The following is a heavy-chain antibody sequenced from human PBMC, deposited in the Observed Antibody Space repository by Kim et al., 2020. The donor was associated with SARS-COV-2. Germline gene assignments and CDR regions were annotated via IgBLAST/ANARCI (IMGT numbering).Heavy chain of an antibody. Sequence: SETLSLTCTVSGGSISGYYWSWIRQPPGKGLEWIGYIYYSGSTNYNPSLKSRVTISVDTSKNQFSLKLSSVTAADTDVNYCARSRDGYIYLLIFDYWVQG. CDR2: IYYSGST. CDR3: ARSRDGYIYLLIFDY. CDR1: GGSISGYY. D-gene: IGHD5-12*01. V-gene: IGHV4-59*01. J-gene: IGHJ4*02.